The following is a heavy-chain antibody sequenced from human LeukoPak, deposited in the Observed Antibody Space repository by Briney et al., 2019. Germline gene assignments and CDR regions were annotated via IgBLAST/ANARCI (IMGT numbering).Heavy chain of an antibody. CDR1: GYTFTRYG. CDR3: ARDPGSFLSGSGWLNWFEP. Sequence: ASVKVSCKASGYTFTRYGINWVRQAPGQGLEWMGWISGYNEKTNYAQKFQGRVTMTTDTSMNTAYMELRRLRSDDTAVYYCARDPGSFLSGSGWLNWFEPWGQGTLVTVSS. CDR2: ISGYNEKT. J-gene: IGHJ5*02. D-gene: IGHD6-19*01. V-gene: IGHV1-18*01.